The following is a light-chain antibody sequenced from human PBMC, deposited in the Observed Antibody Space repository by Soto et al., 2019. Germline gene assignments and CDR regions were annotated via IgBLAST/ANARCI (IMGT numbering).Light chain of an antibody. CDR1: QSVGSN. J-gene: IGKJ4*01. Sequence: ETVLTQSPATLSLSPGERATLSCRASQSVGSNLAWYQQKPGQAPRLLIYDASNRATGIPARFSGSRSGTDFTLTISSLEPEDFAVYFCQQRINSLTFGGGTKVEIK. CDR3: QQRINSLT. V-gene: IGKV3-11*01. CDR2: DAS.